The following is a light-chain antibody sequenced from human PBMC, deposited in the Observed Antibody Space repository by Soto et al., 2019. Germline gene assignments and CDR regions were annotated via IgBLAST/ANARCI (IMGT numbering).Light chain of an antibody. V-gene: IGLV2-14*03. CDR2: DVN. CDR1: SSDIGAFTF. Sequence: QSVLTQPASVSGSPGQSISISGTGTSSDIGAFTFVSWYQQHPGKVPKLMIFDVNRRPSGVSDRFSGSKSGNTASLTISGLQAEDEGDYYCSSYTSSSTHVFGSGTKLTVL. J-gene: IGLJ1*01. CDR3: SSYTSSSTHV.